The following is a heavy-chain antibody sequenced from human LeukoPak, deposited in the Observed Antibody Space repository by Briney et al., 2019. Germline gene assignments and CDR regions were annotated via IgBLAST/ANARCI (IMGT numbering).Heavy chain of an antibody. CDR3: ASLTTVTQGYFDS. D-gene: IGHD4-17*01. Sequence: PSETLSLTCSVPGGSISSYYWSWIRQPPGKGLEWIVYIYYSGTTNYNPSLKSRLTISVDASKNQFSLKLSSVTATDTAVYYCASLTTVTQGYFDSWGQGTLVTVSS. CDR2: IYYSGTT. J-gene: IGHJ4*02. CDR1: GGSISSYY. V-gene: IGHV4-59*08.